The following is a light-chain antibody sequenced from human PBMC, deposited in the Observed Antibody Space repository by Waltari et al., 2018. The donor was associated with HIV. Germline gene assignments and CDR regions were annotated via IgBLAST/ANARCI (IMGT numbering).Light chain of an antibody. CDR3: QQSYSTPFT. CDR1: QGISSY. CDR2: AAP. J-gene: IGKJ3*01. Sequence: DIQLTQSPSFLSASVGDRVTITCRASQGISSYLAWYQQKPGKAPKLLIYAAPSLQSGVPSRFSGSGSGTDFTLTISSLQPEDFATYYCQQSYSTPFTFGPGTKVDIK. V-gene: IGKV1-39*01.